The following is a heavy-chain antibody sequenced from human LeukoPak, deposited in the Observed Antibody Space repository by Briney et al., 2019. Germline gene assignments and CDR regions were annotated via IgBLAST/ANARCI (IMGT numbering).Heavy chain of an antibody. D-gene: IGHD3-3*02. Sequence: SETLSLTCTVSGGSISSYYWSWIRQPPGKGLEWIASIYYSGSTYYNPSLKSRVTISVDTSKNQFSLKLSSVTAADTAVYYCARHLGKGFDIWGQGTMATVSS. V-gene: IGHV4-59*05. CDR2: IYYSGST. CDR3: ARHLGKGFDI. J-gene: IGHJ3*02. CDR1: GGSISSYY.